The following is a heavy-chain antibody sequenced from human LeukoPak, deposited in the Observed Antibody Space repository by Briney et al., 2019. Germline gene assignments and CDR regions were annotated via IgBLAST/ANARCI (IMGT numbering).Heavy chain of an antibody. Sequence: SETLSLTCAVSGYSISSGYYWGWIRQPPGKGLEWIGSIYHSGSTYYNPSLKSRVTISVDTSKNQFSLKLSSVTAADTAVYYCARGSGYEIDYWGQGTLVTVSS. J-gene: IGHJ4*02. CDR1: GYSISSGYY. CDR3: ARGSGYEIDY. CDR2: IYHSGST. V-gene: IGHV4-38-2*01. D-gene: IGHD5-12*01.